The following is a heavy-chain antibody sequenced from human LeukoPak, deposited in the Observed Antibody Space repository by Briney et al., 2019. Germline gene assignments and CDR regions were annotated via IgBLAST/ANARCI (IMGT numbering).Heavy chain of an antibody. J-gene: IGHJ4*02. CDR2: INPSGGST. CDR3: ARVGEWQWLVGVHDY. Sequence: ASVKVSCKASGYTFTSYYMHWVRQAPGQGLEWMGIINPSGGSTSYAQKFQGRVTMTRDTSTSTVYMELSSLRAEDTAVYYCARVGEWQWLVGVHDYWGQGTLVTVSS. V-gene: IGHV1-46*01. CDR1: GYTFTSYY. D-gene: IGHD6-19*01.